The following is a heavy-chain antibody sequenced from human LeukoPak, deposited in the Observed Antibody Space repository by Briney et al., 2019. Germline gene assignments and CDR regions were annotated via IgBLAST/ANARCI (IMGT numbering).Heavy chain of an antibody. D-gene: IGHD6-19*01. CDR1: GFTFSSYA. Sequence: GGSLRLSCAASGFTFSSYAMHWVRQAPGKGLEWVAVISYDGSNKYYADSVKGRFTISRDNSKNTLYLQMNSLTAEDTALYYCAKHGYSSGWPQVPSDYWGQGTLVIVSS. J-gene: IGHJ4*02. V-gene: IGHV3-30-3*02. CDR3: AKHGYSSGWPQVPSDY. CDR2: ISYDGSNK.